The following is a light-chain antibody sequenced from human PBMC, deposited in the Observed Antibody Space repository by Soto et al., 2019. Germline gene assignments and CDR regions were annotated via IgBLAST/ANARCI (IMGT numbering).Light chain of an antibody. CDR3: QQYGSLVT. Sequence: EIVLTQSPGTLSLSPGERATLSCRASQSVSSSYFACYQQKPGQAPRLLIYGASSTATGIPDRLSGSGSGTDFTLTVSRLEPEDFAVYYCQQYGSLVTFGRGTKLEI. CDR1: QSVSSSY. CDR2: GAS. J-gene: IGKJ2*01. V-gene: IGKV3-20*01.